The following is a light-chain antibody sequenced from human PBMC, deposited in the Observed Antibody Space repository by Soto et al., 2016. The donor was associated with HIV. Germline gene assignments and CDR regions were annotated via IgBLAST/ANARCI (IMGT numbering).Light chain of an antibody. CDR1: SLRSYY. CDR3: DSRDSSGNHLI. Sequence: SSELTQDPAVSVALGQTVRITCQGDSLRSYYGSWYQQKPGQAPVLVIYGKNSRPSGIPDRFSGSTSGNTASLTITRAQAEDEADYYCDSRDSSGNHLIFGGGTKLTVL. CDR2: GKN. J-gene: IGLJ2*01. V-gene: IGLV3-19*01.